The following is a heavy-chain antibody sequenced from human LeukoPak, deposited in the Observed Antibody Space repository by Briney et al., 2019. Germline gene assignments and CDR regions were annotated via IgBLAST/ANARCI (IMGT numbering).Heavy chain of an antibody. CDR3: AVRQGGSYTGESDY. J-gene: IGHJ4*02. CDR1: GFTFSSYW. CDR2: MKSDGSST. Sequence: PGGSLRLSCAASGFTFSSYWMHWVRQAPRKGLMWVSRMKSDGSSTSYADSVKGRFTISRDNAKNTLYLQMNSLRAEDTAVYYCAVRQGGSYTGESDYWGQGTMVTVSS. V-gene: IGHV3-74*01. D-gene: IGHD3-10*01.